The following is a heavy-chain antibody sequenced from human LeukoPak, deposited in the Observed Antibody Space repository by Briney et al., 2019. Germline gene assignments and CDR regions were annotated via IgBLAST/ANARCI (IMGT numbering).Heavy chain of an antibody. Sequence: SETLSLTCAVSGGSISSGGYSWSWIRQPPGKGLEWIGYIYHSGSTYYNPSLKSRVTISVDRSKNQFSLKLSSVTAADTAVYYCARRPPTTYYFDYWGQGTLVTVSS. CDR2: IYHSGST. CDR1: GGSISSGGYS. CDR3: ARRPPTTYYFDY. J-gene: IGHJ4*02. V-gene: IGHV4-30-2*01. D-gene: IGHD1-1*01.